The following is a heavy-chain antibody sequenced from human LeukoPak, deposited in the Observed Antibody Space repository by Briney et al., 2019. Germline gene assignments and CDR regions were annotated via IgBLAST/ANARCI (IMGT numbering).Heavy chain of an antibody. CDR3: ASVLYCGADCYSGRYFFDY. V-gene: IGHV1-46*01. CDR2: INPSGDST. J-gene: IGHJ4*02. Sequence: GASVKVSCKASGYTFTSYDMHWVRQAPGQGLEWMGIINPSGDSTSYAQKFQGRVTMTRDTSTSTGYMELSTLRSEDTAVYYCASVLYCGADCYSGRYFFDYWGQGTLVTVSS. D-gene: IGHD2-21*02. CDR1: GYTFTSYD.